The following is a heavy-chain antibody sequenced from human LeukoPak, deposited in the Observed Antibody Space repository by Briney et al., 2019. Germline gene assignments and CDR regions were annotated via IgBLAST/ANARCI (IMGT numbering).Heavy chain of an antibody. CDR3: AKSDPKTTVTLTSGDY. J-gene: IGHJ4*02. Sequence: GGSLRLSCAASGFTFSSYEMNWVRQAPGKGLEWVSYISSSGSTIYYADSVKGRFTISRDNSKNTLYLQMNSLRAEDTAVYYCAKSDPKTTVTLTSGDYWGQGTLVTVSS. V-gene: IGHV3-48*03. D-gene: IGHD4-17*01. CDR1: GFTFSSYE. CDR2: ISSSGSTI.